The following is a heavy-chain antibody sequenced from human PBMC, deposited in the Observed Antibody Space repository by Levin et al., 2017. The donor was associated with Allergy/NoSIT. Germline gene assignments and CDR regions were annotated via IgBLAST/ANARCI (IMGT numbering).Heavy chain of an antibody. CDR1: GFTFSSYA. V-gene: IGHV3-23*01. CDR3: AKVSYGDYDGALDY. D-gene: IGHD4-17*01. CDR2: ISGSGGST. Sequence: GSLRLSCAASGFTFSSYAMSWVRQAPGKGLEWVSAISGSGGSTYYADSVKGRFTISRDNSKNTLYLQMNSLRAEDTAVYYCAKVSYGDYDGALDYWGQGTLVTVSS. J-gene: IGHJ4*02.